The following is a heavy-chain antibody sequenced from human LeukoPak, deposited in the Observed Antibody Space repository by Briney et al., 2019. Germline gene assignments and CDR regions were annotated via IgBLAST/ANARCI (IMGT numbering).Heavy chain of an antibody. CDR1: GFTFDDYA. CDR2: ISWNSGSI. V-gene: IGHV3-9*01. CDR3: AKTYYDILTGYRTDAFDI. D-gene: IGHD3-9*01. Sequence: PGGSLRLPCAASGFTFDDYAMHWVRQAPGKGLEWVSGISWNSGSIGYADSVKGRFTIPRDNAKNSLYLQMNSLRAEDTALYYCAKTYYDILTGYRTDAFDIWGQGTMVTVSS. J-gene: IGHJ3*02.